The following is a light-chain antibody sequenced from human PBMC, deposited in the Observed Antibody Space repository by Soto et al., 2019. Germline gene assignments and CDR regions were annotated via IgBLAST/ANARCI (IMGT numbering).Light chain of an antibody. J-gene: IGKJ2*01. V-gene: IGKV3-20*01. CDR1: QSVSSNF. CDR3: QQSYSMPYT. Sequence: EIVLTQSPGTLSLSPGERATLSCRASQSVSSNFLAWYQQKPGQAPKLLISGASSRATGIPDRFSGSGSGTDFTLTISRLEPEDFATYYCQQSYSMPYTFGQGTKLEIK. CDR2: GAS.